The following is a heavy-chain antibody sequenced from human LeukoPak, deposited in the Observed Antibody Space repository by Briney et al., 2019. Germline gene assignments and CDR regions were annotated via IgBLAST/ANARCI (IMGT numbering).Heavy chain of an antibody. CDR3: ARDFLVIVGATLAFDI. J-gene: IGHJ3*02. V-gene: IGHV3-30*04. D-gene: IGHD1-26*01. CDR1: GFTFSSYA. Sequence: GGSLRLSCAASGFTFSSYAMHWVRQAPGKGLKWVAVISYDGSNKYYADSVKGRFTISRDNSKNTLYLQMNSLRAEDTAVYYCARDFLVIVGATLAFDIWGQGTMVTVSS. CDR2: ISYDGSNK.